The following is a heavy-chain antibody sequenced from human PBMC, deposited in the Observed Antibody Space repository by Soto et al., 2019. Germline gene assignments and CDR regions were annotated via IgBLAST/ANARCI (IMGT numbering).Heavy chain of an antibody. J-gene: IGHJ5*02. D-gene: IGHD2-2*01. CDR3: ARGGYCSSTSCSWFDP. CDR1: GGSISSYY. CDR2: IYYSGST. Sequence: SETLSLTCTVSGGSISSYYWSWIRQPPGKGLEWIGYIYYSGSTNYNPSLKSRVTISVDTSKNQFSPKLSSVTAADTAVYYCARGGYCSSTSCSWFDPWGQGTLVTVSS. V-gene: IGHV4-59*01.